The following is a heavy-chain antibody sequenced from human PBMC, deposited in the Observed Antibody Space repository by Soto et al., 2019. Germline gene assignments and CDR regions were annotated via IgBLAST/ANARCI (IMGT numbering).Heavy chain of an antibody. CDR2: IYFSGST. D-gene: IGHD1-26*01. V-gene: IGHV4-30-4*01. CDR3: ARAYSGSYVAADY. Sequence: PSETLSLTCNVSGVSISSDDYYWSWIRQPPGKGLEWIGYIYFSGSTYYNPSLKSRVTISVDKSKNHFSLKLSSVIAADTAVYYCARAYSGSYVAADYWGQGSLVTVLL. CDR1: GVSISSDDYY. J-gene: IGHJ4*02.